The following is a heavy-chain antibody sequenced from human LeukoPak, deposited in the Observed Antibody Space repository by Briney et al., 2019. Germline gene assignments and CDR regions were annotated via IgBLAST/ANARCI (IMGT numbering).Heavy chain of an antibody. CDR2: IYSGGST. CDR1: GFTVSSNY. D-gene: IGHD5-18*01. CDR3: ARPPRGYSYQPPDY. J-gene: IGHJ4*02. Sequence: GGSLRLSCAASGFTVSSNYMSWVRQAPGKGLEWVSVIYSGGSTYYADSVKGRFTISRDNSKNTLYLQMNSLRAEDTAVYYCARPPRGYSYQPPDYWGQGTLVTVSS. V-gene: IGHV3-53*01.